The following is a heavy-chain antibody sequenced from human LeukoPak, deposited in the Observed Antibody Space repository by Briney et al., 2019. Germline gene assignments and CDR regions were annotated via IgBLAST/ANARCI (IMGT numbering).Heavy chain of an antibody. D-gene: IGHD2-2*02. CDR2: INHSGST. Sequence: SETLSLTCAVYGGSFSGYYWSWIRQPPGKGLEWIGEINHSGSTNYNPSLKSRVTISVDTSKNQFSLKLSSVTAADTAVYYCARWGLIVVVPAAISPANTMVGMDVWGQGTTVTVSS. V-gene: IGHV4-34*01. J-gene: IGHJ6*02. CDR3: ARWGLIVVVPAAISPANTMVGMDV. CDR1: GGSFSGYY.